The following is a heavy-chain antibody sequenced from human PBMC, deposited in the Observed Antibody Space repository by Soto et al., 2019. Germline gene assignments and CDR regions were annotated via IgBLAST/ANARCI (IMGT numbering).Heavy chain of an antibody. Sequence: QVQLVQSGAEVKKPGSSVKVSCKASGGTFSSYAISWVRQAPGQGLEWMGGIIPIFGTANYAQKFQGRVTITADESTSTAYMELSSLRSEDTAVYYCARGLPPDLDIYVPWFDPWGQGTLVTVSS. D-gene: IGHD3-16*01. CDR3: ARGLPPDLDIYVPWFDP. V-gene: IGHV1-69*12. CDR1: GGTFSSYA. CDR2: IIPIFGTA. J-gene: IGHJ5*02.